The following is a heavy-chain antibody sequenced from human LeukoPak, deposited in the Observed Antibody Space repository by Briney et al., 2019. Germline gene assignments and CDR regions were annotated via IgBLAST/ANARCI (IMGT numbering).Heavy chain of an antibody. CDR1: GFTVSSNY. J-gene: IGHJ4*02. V-gene: IGHV3-66*01. Sequence: PGGSLRLSCAASGFTVSSNYMSWVRQAPGKGLEWVSVMYSGGSTYYADSVKGRFTISRDNSKNTLYLQMNSLRAVDTAVYYCASIAVAGTRVNWGQGTLVTVSS. CDR2: MYSGGST. CDR3: ASIAVAGTRVN. D-gene: IGHD6-19*01.